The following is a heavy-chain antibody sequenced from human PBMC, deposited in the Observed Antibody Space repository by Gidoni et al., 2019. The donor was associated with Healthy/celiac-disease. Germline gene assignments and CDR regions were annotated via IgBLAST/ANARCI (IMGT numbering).Heavy chain of an antibody. CDR2: IYYSGST. CDR1: GGSISSSSYY. D-gene: IGHD3-22*01. CDR3: AGTYYYDSGGDY. Sequence: QLQLQESVPGLVKPSETLSLTCPVSGGSISSSSYYWGWIRQPPGKGLEWIGSIYYSGSTYYNPSLKSRVTISVDTSKNQFSLKLSSVTAADTAVYYCAGTYYYDSGGDYWGQGTLVTVSS. J-gene: IGHJ4*02. V-gene: IGHV4-39*01.